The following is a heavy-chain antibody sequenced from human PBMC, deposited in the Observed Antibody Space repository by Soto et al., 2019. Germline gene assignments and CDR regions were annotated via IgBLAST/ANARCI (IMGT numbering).Heavy chain of an antibody. CDR1: GFTFGDYY. Sequence: QVQLVVSGGGLVKPGGSLRLSGAASGFTFGDYYISWIRHAPGKGLEWVSYISSSGRSTYYVDSVRGRFTISRDNAKKARNLQMDGLGAEDTAVYYCARAAAARPAAWCGGQGTLVTVSS. V-gene: IGHV3-11*01. J-gene: IGHJ4*02. CDR2: ISSSGRST. CDR3: ARAAAARPAAWC. D-gene: IGHD6-6*01.